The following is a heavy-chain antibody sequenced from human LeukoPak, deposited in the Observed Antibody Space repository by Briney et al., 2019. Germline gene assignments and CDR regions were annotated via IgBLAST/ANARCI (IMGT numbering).Heavy chain of an antibody. D-gene: IGHD2-15*01. CDR3: ARHRSGGSQDDAFDI. CDR2: IKQDGSEK. V-gene: IGHV3-7*01. CDR1: EFTFSTYW. J-gene: IGHJ3*02. Sequence: PGGSLRLSCAASEFTFSTYWMSWVRLAPGKGLEWVADIKQDGSEKYYVDSVKGRFTISRQNAKNSLFLQMNSLRAEDTAVYYCARHRSGGSQDDAFDIWGQGTMVTVSS.